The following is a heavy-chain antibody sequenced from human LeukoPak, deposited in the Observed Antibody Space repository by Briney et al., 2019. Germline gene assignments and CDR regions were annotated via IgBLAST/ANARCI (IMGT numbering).Heavy chain of an antibody. J-gene: IGHJ4*02. D-gene: IGHD5-12*01. CDR2: IYHSGST. CDR1: GYSISSGYY. V-gene: IGHV4-38-2*02. CDR3: AREGFRRGYSGYDYIY. Sequence: ETSETLSLTCTVSGYSISSGYYWGWIRQPPGKGLEWIGSIYHSGSTYYNPSLKSRVTISVDTSENQFSLKLSSVTAADTAVYYCAREGFRRGYSGYDYIYWGQGTLVTVSS.